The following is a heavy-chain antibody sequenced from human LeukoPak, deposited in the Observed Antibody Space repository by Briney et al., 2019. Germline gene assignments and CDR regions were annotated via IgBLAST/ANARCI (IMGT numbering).Heavy chain of an antibody. CDR2: ISSSSSYI. CDR1: GFTFSSYS. D-gene: IGHD6-13*01. CDR3: ARIDGRYAAAAGQIDY. J-gene: IGHJ4*02. V-gene: IGHV3-21*01. Sequence: GGSLRLSCAASGFTFSSYSMNWVRQAPGKGLEWVSSISSSSSYIYYADSVKGRFTISRDNAKSSLFLQMNSLRAEDTAVYYCARIDGRYAAAAGQIDYWGQGTLVTVSS.